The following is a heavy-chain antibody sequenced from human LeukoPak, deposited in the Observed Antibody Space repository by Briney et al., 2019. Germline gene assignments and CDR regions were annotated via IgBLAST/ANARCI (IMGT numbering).Heavy chain of an antibody. CDR1: GYTFSSYA. V-gene: IGHV1-69*05. Sequence: GASVKVSCKASGYTFSSYAISWVRQAPGQGLEWMGGIIPIFGTANYAQKFQGRVTITTDESTSTAYMELSSLRSEDTAVYYCARERAPLYYFDYWGQGTLVTVSS. CDR3: ARERAPLYYFDY. J-gene: IGHJ4*02. CDR2: IIPIFGTA.